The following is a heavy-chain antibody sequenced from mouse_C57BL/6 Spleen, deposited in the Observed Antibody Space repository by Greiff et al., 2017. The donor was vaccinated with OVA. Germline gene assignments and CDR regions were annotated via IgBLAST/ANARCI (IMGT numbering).Heavy chain of an antibody. V-gene: IGHV1-42*01. CDR1: GYSFTGYY. CDR2: INPSTGGT. J-gene: IGHJ1*03. CDR3: ARAPTVRWYFDV. Sequence: VQLQQSGPELVKPGASVKISCKASGYSFTGYYMNWVKQSPEKSLEWIGEINPSTGGTTYNQKFKAKATLTVDKSSSTAYMQLTRLTSEDSAVYYCARAPTVRWYFDVWGTGTTVTVSS. D-gene: IGHD1-1*01.